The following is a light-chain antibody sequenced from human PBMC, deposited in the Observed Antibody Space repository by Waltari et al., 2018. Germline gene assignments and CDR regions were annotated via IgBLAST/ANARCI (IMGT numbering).Light chain of an antibody. V-gene: IGKV3-20*01. CDR3: KKYVSLPAT. J-gene: IGKJ1*01. CDR1: QTSSRY. CDR2: DAS. Sequence: EIMLTHSPGTLSLSPGHRATLSCRVRQTSSRYLAWYQQKPGQAPRLFIYDASTRATGIPDRFSGSGSGTDFSLTISRVEPEDFAVYYCKKYVSLPATFGQGTKVEIK.